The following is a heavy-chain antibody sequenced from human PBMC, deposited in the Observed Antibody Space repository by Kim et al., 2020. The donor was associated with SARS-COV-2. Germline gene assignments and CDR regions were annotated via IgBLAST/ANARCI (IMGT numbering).Heavy chain of an antibody. D-gene: IGHD3-3*01. CDR3: AREEENYDFWSGYYGNDAFDI. V-gene: IGHV3-30-3*01. J-gene: IGHJ3*02. CDR1: GFTFSSYA. Sequence: GGSLRLSCAASGFTFSSYAMHWVRQAPGKGLEWVAVLSYDGSNKYYADSVKGRFTISRDNSKNTLYLQMNSLRAEDTAVYYCAREEENYDFWSGYYGNDAFDIWGQGTMVTVSS. CDR2: LSYDGSNK.